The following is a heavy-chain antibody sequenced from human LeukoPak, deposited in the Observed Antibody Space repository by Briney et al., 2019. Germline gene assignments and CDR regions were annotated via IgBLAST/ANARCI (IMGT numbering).Heavy chain of an antibody. J-gene: IGHJ4*02. CDR1: GYTFTGYY. D-gene: IGHD3-10*01. Sequence: ASVKISCKASGYTFTGYYMHWVRQAPGQGLEWMGWINPNSGGTNYAQKFQGRVTMTRDTSISTAYMELSRLRSDDTAVYYCARGILMVGTMVRGGTYFDYWGQGTLVTVSS. V-gene: IGHV1-2*02. CDR2: INPNSGGT. CDR3: ARGILMVGTMVRGGTYFDY.